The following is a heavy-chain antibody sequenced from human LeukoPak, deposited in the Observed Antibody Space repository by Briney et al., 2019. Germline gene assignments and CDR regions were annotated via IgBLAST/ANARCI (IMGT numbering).Heavy chain of an antibody. J-gene: IGHJ6*02. D-gene: IGHD3-22*01. CDR2: FDPEDGET. Sequence: GASVKVSCKVSGYTLTELSMHWVRQAPGKGLEWMGGFDPEDGETIYAQKFQGRVTMTEDTSTDTAYMELSSLRSEDTAVYYCARGKDHYYDSSGYPDYYYYTMDVWGQGTTVTVSS. CDR1: GYTLTELS. CDR3: ARGKDHYYDSSGYPDYYYYTMDV. V-gene: IGHV1-24*01.